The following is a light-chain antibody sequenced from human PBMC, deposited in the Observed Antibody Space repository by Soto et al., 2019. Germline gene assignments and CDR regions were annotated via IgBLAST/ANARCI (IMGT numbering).Light chain of an antibody. CDR3: QQYDDWLRLT. CDR2: GAS. V-gene: IGKV3D-15*01. CDR1: QSVNIY. J-gene: IGKJ4*01. Sequence: IVMTQSQATLSVSPGERATLSCRASQSVNIYLAWYQQKPGQAPRLLIFGASSRATGIPARFSGSGSGTEFNLTISSLQSEEFAVYFCQQYDDWLRLTFGGGTKVDIK.